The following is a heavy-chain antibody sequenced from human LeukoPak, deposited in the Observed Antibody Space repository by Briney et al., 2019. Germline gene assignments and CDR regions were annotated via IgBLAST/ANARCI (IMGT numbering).Heavy chain of an antibody. V-gene: IGHV3-7*01. Sequence: PGGSLRLSCAASGFTFSTHWMTWLRQAPGKGLECVANIGQDGTVKNYVDSLRARFTNSRDNATNSLYLLMDNLRAEDTALYFCARQSDIYSYAFDVWGQGTTVTVSS. CDR2: IGQDGTVK. CDR3: ARQSDIYSYAFDV. J-gene: IGHJ6*02. D-gene: IGHD2-15*01. CDR1: GFTFSTHW.